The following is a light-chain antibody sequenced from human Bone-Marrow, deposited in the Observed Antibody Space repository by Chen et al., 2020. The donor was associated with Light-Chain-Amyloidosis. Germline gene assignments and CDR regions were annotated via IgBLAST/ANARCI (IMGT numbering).Light chain of an antibody. CDR2: KDS. J-gene: IGLJ1*01. CDR1: ELPKQY. V-gene: IGLV3-25*03. Sequence: SPELTQPPSVSVSPGQTAMITCSGDELPKQYAYWYQQKPGQAPVLVIYKDSERPSGIPERFSGSSSGTTVTLTISGVQAEDEADYYCQSADNNRPYHYVFGPGTKVTVL. CDR3: QSADNNRPYHYV.